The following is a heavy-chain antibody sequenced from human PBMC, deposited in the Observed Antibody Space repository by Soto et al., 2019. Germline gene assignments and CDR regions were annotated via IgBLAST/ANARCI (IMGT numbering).Heavy chain of an antibody. D-gene: IGHD2-2*01. CDR3: ARGDETVVLPGLFDF. V-gene: IGHV3-48*01. Sequence: EVQLVESGGGLVQPGGSLRLSCAASGFTFSTYAMNWVRQAPGKGLEWVSYITGGDNTKYYADSVRGRFATSRDNAKNSLYLQMNSLRAEDTSVYFCARGDETVVLPGLFDFWGQGTLVSVSS. CDR2: ITGGDNTK. J-gene: IGHJ4*02. CDR1: GFTFSTYA.